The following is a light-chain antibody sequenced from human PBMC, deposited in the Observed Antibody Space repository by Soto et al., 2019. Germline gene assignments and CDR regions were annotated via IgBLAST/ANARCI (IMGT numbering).Light chain of an antibody. CDR3: QQYNNWPPVT. V-gene: IGKV3-15*01. Sequence: EIVMTQSPATLSASPGERVTLSCRASQSVASSVAWYQQKPGQAPRLLIYSASRRATGFPGRFSGSGSGTEFTLTISSLQSEDFAVYYCQQYNNWPPVTFGQGTKVDIK. J-gene: IGKJ1*01. CDR2: SAS. CDR1: QSVASS.